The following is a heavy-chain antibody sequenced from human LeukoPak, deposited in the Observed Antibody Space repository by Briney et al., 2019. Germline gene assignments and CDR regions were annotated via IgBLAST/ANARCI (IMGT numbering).Heavy chain of an antibody. CDR2: IYYSGST. Sequence: SETLSLTCTVSGGSISSGGYYWSWIRQHPGKGLEWIGYIYYSGSTYYNPSLKSRVTISVDTSKNQFSLKLSSVTAADTAVYYCASVPSETDYYYYYMDVWGKGTTVTVSS. V-gene: IGHV4-31*03. CDR1: GGSISSGGYY. J-gene: IGHJ6*03. CDR3: ASVPSETDYYYYYMDV.